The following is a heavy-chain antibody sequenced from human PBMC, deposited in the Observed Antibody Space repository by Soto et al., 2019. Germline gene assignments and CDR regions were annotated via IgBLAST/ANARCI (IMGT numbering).Heavy chain of an antibody. CDR3: ANRRGEGYFDL. CDR2: VSGSGTDT. CDR1: GLTFSSYV. J-gene: IGHJ2*01. Sequence: VHLLESGGGSVQPGGSLRLSCAASGLTFSSYVMGWVRQAPGKGLEWVSAVSGSGTDTNYAVSVRGRFTISRDNSNNKLYVQMNSLRAEDTAVYYCANRRGEGYFDLWGRGTLVTVSS. V-gene: IGHV3-23*01. D-gene: IGHD3-10*01.